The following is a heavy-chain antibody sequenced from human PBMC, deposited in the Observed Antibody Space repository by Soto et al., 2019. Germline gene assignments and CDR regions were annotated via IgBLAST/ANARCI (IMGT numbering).Heavy chain of an antibody. D-gene: IGHD6-13*01. CDR1: GYTLTELS. Sequence: ASVKVSCKVSGYTLTELSTHWVRQAPGKGLEWMGGFDPEDGETIYAQKFQGRVTMTEDTSTDTAYMELSSLRSEDTAVYYCATAMGQQPDAFDIWGQGTMVTVSS. V-gene: IGHV1-24*01. J-gene: IGHJ3*02. CDR3: ATAMGQQPDAFDI. CDR2: FDPEDGET.